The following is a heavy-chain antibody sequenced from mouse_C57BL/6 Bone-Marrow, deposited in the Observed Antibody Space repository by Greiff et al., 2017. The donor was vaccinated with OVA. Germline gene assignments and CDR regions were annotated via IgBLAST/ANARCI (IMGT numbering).Heavy chain of an antibody. CDR1: GYTFTSYW. CDR2: IDPSDSET. Sequence: QVQLKQPGAELVRPGSSVKLSCKASGYTFTSYWMHWVKQRPIQGLEWIGNIDPSDSETHYNQKFKDKATLTVDKSSSTAYMQLSSLTSEDSAVYYCARSCDPYFDVWGTGTTVTVSS. V-gene: IGHV1-52*01. CDR3: ARSCDPYFDV. D-gene: IGHD2-13*01. J-gene: IGHJ1*03.